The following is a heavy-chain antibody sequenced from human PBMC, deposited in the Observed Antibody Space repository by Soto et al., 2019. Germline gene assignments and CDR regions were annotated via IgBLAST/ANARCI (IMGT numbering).Heavy chain of an antibody. Sequence: EVQLVESGGGLVQPGGSLRLSCAASGFTFSSYSMNWVRQAPGKGLEWVSYISSSSSTIYYADSVKGRFTISRDNAKNSLYLQMNSLRDEDTAVYYCARDQVDIVATIGGAQWLVQYYYYYYGMDVWGQGTTVTVSS. V-gene: IGHV3-48*02. CDR2: ISSSSSTI. D-gene: IGHD5-12*01. CDR1: GFTFSSYS. CDR3: ARDQVDIVATIGGAQWLVQYYYYYYGMDV. J-gene: IGHJ6*02.